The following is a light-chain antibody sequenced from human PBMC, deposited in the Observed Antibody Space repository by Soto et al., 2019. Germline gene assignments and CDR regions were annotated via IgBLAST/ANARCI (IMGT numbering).Light chain of an antibody. CDR3: QQSYSTVWT. J-gene: IGKJ1*01. CDR1: QDIRNY. V-gene: IGKV1-39*01. Sequence: DIQMTQSPSSLSASVGDRVTITCRASQDIRNYLNWYQHKPGKAPNVLIYAVSNLQSGVPSRFSGSASGTDFTLTISSLQPEDFANYYCQQSYSTVWTFGQGTKVEI. CDR2: AVS.